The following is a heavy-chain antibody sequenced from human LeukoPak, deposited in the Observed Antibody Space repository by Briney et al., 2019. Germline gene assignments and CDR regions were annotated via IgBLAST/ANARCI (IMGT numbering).Heavy chain of an antibody. CDR1: GFTFSSHG. J-gene: IGHJ6*02. CDR3: AKYFFRQKTAYEMDV. CDR2: IAFDGVKT. D-gene: IGHD3-3*01. V-gene: IGHV3-30*18. Sequence: GGSLRLSCAASGFTFSSHGMHLVRNAPGKGLEWLALIAFDGVKTDYADSVKGRFTISRDSSQNTLYLQMNSLRAEDTAVYYCAKYFFRQKTAYEMDVWGQGTTVTVSS.